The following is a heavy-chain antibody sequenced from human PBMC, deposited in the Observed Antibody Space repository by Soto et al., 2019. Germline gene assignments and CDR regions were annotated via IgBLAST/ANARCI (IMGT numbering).Heavy chain of an antibody. Sequence: QVVLVQSGVEVKKPGASVKVSCTASGYTFNTYGISWVRQAPGQGLEWMGWISTDNGNTNYSQKFQDRVTMTTDTSTSTDYMEWRRLGSDDTAVYYCARGPLCTSSWFSDYDYYGMDVWGQGTTVTVSS. CDR1: GYTFNTYG. D-gene: IGHD6-13*01. CDR3: ARGPLCTSSWFSDYDYYGMDV. J-gene: IGHJ6*02. V-gene: IGHV1-18*01. CDR2: ISTDNGNT.